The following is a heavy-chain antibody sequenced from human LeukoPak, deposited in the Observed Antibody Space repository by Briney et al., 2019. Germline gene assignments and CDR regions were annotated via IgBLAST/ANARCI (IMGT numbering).Heavy chain of an antibody. Sequence: TLSLTCAVSGGSISSGGYSWSWIRQPPGKGLEWIGYIYHSGSTYYNPSLKSRVTISVGRSKNQFSLKLSSVTAADTAVYYCAREEGYCSSTSCRNWFDPWGQGTLVTVSS. CDR1: GGSISSGGYS. D-gene: IGHD2-2*01. J-gene: IGHJ5*02. CDR3: AREEGYCSSTSCRNWFDP. V-gene: IGHV4-30-2*01. CDR2: IYHSGST.